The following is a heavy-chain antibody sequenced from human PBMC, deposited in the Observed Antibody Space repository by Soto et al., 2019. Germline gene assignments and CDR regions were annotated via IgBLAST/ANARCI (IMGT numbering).Heavy chain of an antibody. CDR3: ARDPYYGMDV. V-gene: IGHV4-59*01. J-gene: IGHJ6*02. CDR2: IYYSGST. CDR1: GGSISSYY. Sequence: QVQLQESGPGLVKPSETLSLTCTVSGGSISSYYWSWLRQPPGKGLEWIGYIYYSGSTNYNPSLKSRVTISVDTSKNQFSLKLSSVTAADTAVYYCARDPYYGMDVWGQGTTVTVSS.